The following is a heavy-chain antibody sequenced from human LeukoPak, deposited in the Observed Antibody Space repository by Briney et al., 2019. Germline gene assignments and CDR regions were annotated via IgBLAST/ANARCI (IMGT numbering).Heavy chain of an antibody. J-gene: IGHJ4*02. D-gene: IGHD3-16*01. Sequence: GGSQTLLCTAPGFPLSNCRVHWVRQAPGKGLEWVAIIWDDGGSEYYADSVKGRFTISRDNSKNTLYLQMHSLRAEDTAVYYCTRDLEGPGDTEDFDNWGQGTLVTVSS. V-gene: IGHV3-33*01. CDR3: TRDLEGPGDTEDFDN. CDR2: IWDDGGSE. CDR1: GFPLSNCR.